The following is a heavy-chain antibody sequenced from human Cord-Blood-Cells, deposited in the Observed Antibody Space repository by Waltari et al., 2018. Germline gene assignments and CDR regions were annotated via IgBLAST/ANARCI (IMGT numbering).Heavy chain of an antibody. CDR2: IIPILGIA. V-gene: IGHV1-69*09. Sequence: QVQLVQSGAEVKKPGSSVKVSCKASGGTLSSYAITWVRQAPGPGLERLGRIIPILGIAKYAQKFQGRVTITADKSTSTSYMELSSLRSEDTAVYYCARGRAKSSPGSSSWYYFDYWGQGTLVTVSS. CDR3: ARGRAKSSPGSSSWYYFDY. CDR1: GGTLSSYA. D-gene: IGHD6-13*01. J-gene: IGHJ4*02.